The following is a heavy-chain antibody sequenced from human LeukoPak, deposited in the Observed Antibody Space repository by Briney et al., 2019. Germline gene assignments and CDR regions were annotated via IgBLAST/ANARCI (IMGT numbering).Heavy chain of an antibody. CDR2: IWYDGSNK. J-gene: IGHJ6*02. CDR3: ARDLRQWLVAVYYYYYGMDV. Sequence: GGSLRLSCAASGSTFSSYGMHWVRQAPGKGLEWVAVIWYDGSNKYYADSVKGRFTISRDNSKNTLYLQMNSLRAEDTAVYYCARDLRQWLVAVYYYYYGMDVWGQGTTVTVSS. CDR1: GSTFSSYG. V-gene: IGHV3-33*01. D-gene: IGHD6-19*01.